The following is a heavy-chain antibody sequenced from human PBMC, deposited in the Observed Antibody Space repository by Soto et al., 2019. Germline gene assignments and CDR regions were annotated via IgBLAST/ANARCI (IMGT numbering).Heavy chain of an antibody. V-gene: IGHV4-59*01. Sequence: SETLSLTCTVSGGSISSYYWSWIRQPPGKGLEWIGYIYYSGSTNYNPSLKSRVTISVDTSKNQFSLKLSSVTAADTAVYYCARERRDIVVVPAAISYYYYMDVWGKGTTVTVSS. D-gene: IGHD2-2*02. CDR2: IYYSGST. CDR1: GGSISSYY. CDR3: ARERRDIVVVPAAISYYYYMDV. J-gene: IGHJ6*03.